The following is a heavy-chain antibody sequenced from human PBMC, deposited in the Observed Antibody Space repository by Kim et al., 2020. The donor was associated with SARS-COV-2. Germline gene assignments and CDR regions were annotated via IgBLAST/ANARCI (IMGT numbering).Heavy chain of an antibody. CDR3: VKDGHDYGDYVFDY. D-gene: IGHD4-17*01. J-gene: IGHJ4*02. V-gene: IGHV3-64D*09. CDR2: VSSDGGTT. CDR1: GFTFSSYA. Sequence: GGSLRLSCSASGFTFSSYAMHWVRQAPGKAPEYVSAVSSDGGTTYYADSMKGRFTISRDNSKNTLYLQMSSLTSEDTAVYYCVKDGHDYGDYVFDYWGQG.